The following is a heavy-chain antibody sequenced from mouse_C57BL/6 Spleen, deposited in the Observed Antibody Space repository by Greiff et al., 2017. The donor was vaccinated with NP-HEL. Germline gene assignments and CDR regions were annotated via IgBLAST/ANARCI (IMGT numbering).Heavy chain of an antibody. D-gene: IGHD4-1*01. CDR1: GFTFSSYT. J-gene: IGHJ2*01. V-gene: IGHV5-9*01. CDR3: AREGNWDENYFGD. Sequence: EVKLVESGGGLVKPGGSLKLSCAASGFTFSSYTMSWVRQTPEKRLEWVATISGGGGNTYYPDSVQGRFTISRDNAKNTLYLQMSSLRSEDTALYYCAREGNWDENYFGDRGQGTTLTVSS. CDR2: ISGGGGNT.